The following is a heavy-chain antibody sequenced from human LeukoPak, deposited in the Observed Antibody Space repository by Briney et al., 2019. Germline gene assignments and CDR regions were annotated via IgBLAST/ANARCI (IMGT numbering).Heavy chain of an antibody. J-gene: IGHJ3*02. CDR1: GGTFSSYA. Sequence: ASVKVSCKASGGTFSSYAISWVRQAPGQGLEWMGIINPSGGSTSYAQKFQGRVTMTRDTSTSTVYMELSSLRSEDTAVYYCATNGGAQGAFDIWGQGTMVTVSS. V-gene: IGHV1-46*01. CDR3: ATNGGAQGAFDI. D-gene: IGHD3-10*01. CDR2: INPSGGST.